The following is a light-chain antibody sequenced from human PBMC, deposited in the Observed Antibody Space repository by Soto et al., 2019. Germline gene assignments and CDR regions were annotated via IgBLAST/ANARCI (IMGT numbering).Light chain of an antibody. CDR3: QHYNSYSEA. J-gene: IGKJ1*01. CDR1: QTISSW. CDR2: KAS. Sequence: DIKMTQSPSTLSGYVGDRVTITCGASQTISSWLAWYQQKKGKAPKLLIYKASTLKSGVPSRFSGSGYGTEFNLTISSLQTDDFATYYCQHYNSYSEAFGQGTKVDIK. V-gene: IGKV1-5*03.